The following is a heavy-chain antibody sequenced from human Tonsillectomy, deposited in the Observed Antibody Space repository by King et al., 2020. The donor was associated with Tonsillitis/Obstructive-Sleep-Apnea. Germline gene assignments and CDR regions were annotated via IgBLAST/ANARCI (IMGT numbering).Heavy chain of an antibody. CDR2: IFSNDEK. Sequence: TLKESGPVLVKPTETLTLTCTVSGFSLSNVRMGVSWIRQPPGKALEWLAHIFSNDEKSYSTSLKSRLTISKDTSKSQVVLTMTNMDPVDTATYYCARIRLDYGRATSWLDPWGQGTLVTVSS. J-gene: IGHJ5*02. CDR1: GFSLSNVRMG. CDR3: ARIRLDYGRATSWLDP. D-gene: IGHD4-17*01. V-gene: IGHV2-26*01.